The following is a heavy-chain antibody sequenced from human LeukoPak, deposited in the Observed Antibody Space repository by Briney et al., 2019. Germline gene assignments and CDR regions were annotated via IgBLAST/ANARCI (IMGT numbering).Heavy chain of an antibody. J-gene: IGHJ4*02. V-gene: IGHV3-23*01. CDR2: ISGSGGNT. Sequence: GGSLRLSCETSGFTFTSYAMTWVRQAPGKGLEWVSAISGSGGNTYYADSVRGRFTISRDNSKNTLYLQMNSLRAEDTAVYYCAKDRPYDNANYFFDHWGQGVLVTVSS. CDR3: AKDRPYDNANYFFDH. CDR1: GFTFTSYA. D-gene: IGHD4/OR15-4a*01.